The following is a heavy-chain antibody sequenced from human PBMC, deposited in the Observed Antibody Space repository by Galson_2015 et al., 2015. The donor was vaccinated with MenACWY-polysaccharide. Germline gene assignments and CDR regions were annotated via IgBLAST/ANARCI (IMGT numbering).Heavy chain of an antibody. V-gene: IGHV3-21*06. CDR1: GFRINTYY. CDR3: AKDFHNYGMDV. CDR2: ISKSGSDM. Sequence: SLRLSCAASGFRINTYYMNWVRQTPGKGLEWVSSISKSGSDMQYTVSVRGRFTISRDIAKNSLFLQMNSLGVEDTAIYYCAKDFHNYGMDVWGHGTTVTVSS. J-gene: IGHJ6*02.